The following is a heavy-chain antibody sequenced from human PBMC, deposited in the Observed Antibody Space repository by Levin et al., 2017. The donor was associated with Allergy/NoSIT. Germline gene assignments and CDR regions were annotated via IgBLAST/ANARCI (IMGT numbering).Heavy chain of an antibody. J-gene: IGHJ3*02. V-gene: IGHV4-39*07. CDR1: GGSISSNNYY. Sequence: ASETLSLTCTVSGGSISSNNYYWGWIRQPPGKGLEWIGHIYYSGSTYYNPSLKSRVTISVDTSKNHFSLKLGSVTAADTAVYYCARVALTDAFDIWGQGTMVTVSS. CDR2: IYYSGST. D-gene: IGHD1-14*01. CDR3: ARVALTDAFDI.